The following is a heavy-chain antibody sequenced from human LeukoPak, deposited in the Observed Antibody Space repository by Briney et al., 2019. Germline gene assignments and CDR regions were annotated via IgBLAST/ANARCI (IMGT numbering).Heavy chain of an antibody. D-gene: IGHD3-22*01. CDR3: ARYVSLVVITGNDAFDI. V-gene: IGHV4-59*08. J-gene: IGHJ3*02. CDR2: IYYSGST. Sequence: KPSETLSLTCTVSGGSISSYYWSWIRQPPGKGLEWIGYIYYSGSTNYNPSLKSRVTISVDTSKNQFSLKLSSVTAADTAVYYCARYVSLVVITGNDAFDIWGQGTMVTVSS. CDR1: GGSISSYY.